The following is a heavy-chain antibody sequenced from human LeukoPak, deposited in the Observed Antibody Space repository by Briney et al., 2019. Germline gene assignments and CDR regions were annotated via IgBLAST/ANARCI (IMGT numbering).Heavy chain of an antibody. D-gene: IGHD6-19*01. V-gene: IGHV4-39*07. CDR3: ARVQAVAGHFDY. J-gene: IGHJ4*02. CDR2: IYYNRNT. CDR1: GGSISSSSNY. Sequence: SETLSLTCTVSGGSISSSSNYWGWIRQPPGKGLEWIGSIYYNRNTYYNPSLKSRVTISVDTSKNQFSLKLSSVTAADTAVYYCARVQAVAGHFDYWGQGTLVTVSS.